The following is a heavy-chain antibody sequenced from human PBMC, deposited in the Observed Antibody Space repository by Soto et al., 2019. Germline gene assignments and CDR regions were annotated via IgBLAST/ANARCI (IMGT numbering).Heavy chain of an antibody. D-gene: IGHD1-26*01. CDR2: IIPIFGTA. V-gene: IGHV1-69*13. CDR1: GGTFSSYA. Sequence: SVKVSCKSSGGTFSSYAISWVRQAPGQGLDWMGGIIPIFGTANYAQKFQGRVTITADESTSTAYMELSSVTAADTAVYYCARAVGATSRCAFDIWGQGTMVTVSS. CDR3: ARAVGATSRCAFDI. J-gene: IGHJ3*02.